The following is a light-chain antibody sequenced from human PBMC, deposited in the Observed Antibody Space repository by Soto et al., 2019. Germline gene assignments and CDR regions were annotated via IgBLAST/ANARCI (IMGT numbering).Light chain of an antibody. Sequence: EIVMTQSPGTLSVSPGERATLSCRASQSVSSNLAWYQQKPGQAPRLLIYGASTRATGIPARFSGSGSETEFTLTISSLQSEDFAVYYCQQFYNWRRTFGQGT. CDR3: QQFYNWRRT. J-gene: IGKJ1*01. CDR1: QSVSSN. V-gene: IGKV3-15*01. CDR2: GAS.